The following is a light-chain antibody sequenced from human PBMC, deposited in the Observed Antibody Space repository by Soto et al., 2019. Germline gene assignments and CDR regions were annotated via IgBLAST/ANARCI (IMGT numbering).Light chain of an antibody. J-gene: IGLJ1*01. CDR3: SSYTSSSSYV. CDR2: DVI. Sequence: QSVLTQPASVSDSPGQSITISCIGTSSDIGAFNHVSWHQQQPGKAPKLIIYDVINRPSGVSNRFSGSKTGNTASLIISGLQAEDEADYYCSSYTSSSSYVFGSGTKVTVL. V-gene: IGLV2-14*03. CDR1: SSDIGAFNH.